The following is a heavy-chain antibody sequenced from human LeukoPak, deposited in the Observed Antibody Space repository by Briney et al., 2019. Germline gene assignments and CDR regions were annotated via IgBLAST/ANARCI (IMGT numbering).Heavy chain of an antibody. V-gene: IGHV3-23*01. CDR2: ISGSGGST. D-gene: IGHD4-17*01. CDR1: GFTFSSYA. Sequence: GGSLRLSCAASGFTFSSYAMSRVRQAPGKGLEWVSAISGSGGSTYYADSVKGRFTISRDNSKNTLYLQMNSLRAEDTAVYYCAKDRVAYGDYEYFQHWGQGTLVTVSS. CDR3: AKDRVAYGDYEYFQH. J-gene: IGHJ1*01.